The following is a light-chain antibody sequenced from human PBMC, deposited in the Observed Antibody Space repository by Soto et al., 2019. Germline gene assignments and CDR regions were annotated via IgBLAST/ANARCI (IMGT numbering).Light chain of an antibody. Sequence: DIQMTQSPSSLSASVGDRVTITCRASQGIRNELGWYQQKPGKAPKRLIYAASSLQSGVPSRFSGSGSGTEFTLTISSLQPEDFATYYCLQHNSYPPPWTFGQGTKVEIK. CDR1: QGIRNE. V-gene: IGKV1-17*01. J-gene: IGKJ1*01. CDR3: LQHNSYPPPWT. CDR2: AAS.